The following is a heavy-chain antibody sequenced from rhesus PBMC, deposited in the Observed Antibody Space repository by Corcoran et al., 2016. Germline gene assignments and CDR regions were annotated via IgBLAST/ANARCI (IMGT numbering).Heavy chain of an antibody. CDR1: GGSISDSYR. V-gene: IGHV4S10*01. J-gene: IGHJ4*01. Sequence: QVQLQESGPGVVKPSETLSLTCAVSGGSISDSYRWSWIRQPPGKGLEWIGYIYGSSTSTNYNPALKSRVTISKDPSKNQFSLKLSSVTAADTAVYYCARVDSSGWGFDYWGQGVLVTVSS. CDR3: ARVDSSGWGFDY. D-gene: IGHD6-31*01. CDR2: IYGSSTST.